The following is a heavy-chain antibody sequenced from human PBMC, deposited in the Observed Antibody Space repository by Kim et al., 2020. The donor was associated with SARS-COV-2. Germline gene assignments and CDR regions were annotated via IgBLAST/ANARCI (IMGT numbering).Heavy chain of an antibody. J-gene: IGHJ6*02. D-gene: IGHD4-17*01. CDR3: ASSDTPYGDYYYYGMDV. CDR2: IYSGGST. V-gene: IGHV3-53*01. CDR1: GFTVSSNY. Sequence: GGSLRLSCAASGFTVSSNYMSWVRQAPGKGLEWVSVIYSGGSTYYADSVKGRFTISRDNSKNTLYLQMNSLRAEDTAVYYCASSDTPYGDYYYYGMDVWGQGTTVTVSS.